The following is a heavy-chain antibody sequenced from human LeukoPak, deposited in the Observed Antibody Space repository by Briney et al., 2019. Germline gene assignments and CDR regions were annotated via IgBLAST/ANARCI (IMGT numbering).Heavy chain of an antibody. V-gene: IGHV3-11*01. Sequence: PGGSLRLSCAASGFTFSDYYMSWIRQAPGKGLGWVSYISSSGSTIYYADSVKGRFTISRDNAKNSLYLQMSSLRAEDTAVYYCARGREHYDILTGSGYYMDVWGKGTTVTVSS. CDR1: GFTFSDYY. CDR2: ISSSGSTI. J-gene: IGHJ6*03. D-gene: IGHD3-9*01. CDR3: ARGREHYDILTGSGYYMDV.